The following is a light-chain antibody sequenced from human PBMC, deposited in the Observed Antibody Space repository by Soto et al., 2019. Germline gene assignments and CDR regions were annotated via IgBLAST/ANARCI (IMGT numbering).Light chain of an antibody. J-gene: IGKJ3*01. CDR2: DAS. CDR3: QQRSDWQVT. CDR1: QSVRTS. V-gene: IGKV3-11*01. Sequence: EIVLTQSPATLSLSPGERATLSCRASQSVRTSLAWYQQKPDQAPRLLIYDASNRATGIPARFSGSGSGTDFTLTISRLEPEDFAVYYCQQRSDWQVTFGPGTKVDNK.